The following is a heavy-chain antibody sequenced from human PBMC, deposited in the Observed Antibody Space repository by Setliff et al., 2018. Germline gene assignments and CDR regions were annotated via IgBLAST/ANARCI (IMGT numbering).Heavy chain of an antibody. J-gene: IGHJ4*02. CDR2: VFHSGRT. Sequence: SETLSLTCGVSGYSITSGRSWGWIRQTPGKGLEWIANVFHSGRTYYSASLKSRVTISVDTSKNHLSLKLNSVTAADTAMYYCARELLFGGVIFGYWGQGTLVTVSS. D-gene: IGHD3-3*01. V-gene: IGHV4-38-2*02. CDR3: ARELLFGGVIFGY. CDR1: GYSITSGRS.